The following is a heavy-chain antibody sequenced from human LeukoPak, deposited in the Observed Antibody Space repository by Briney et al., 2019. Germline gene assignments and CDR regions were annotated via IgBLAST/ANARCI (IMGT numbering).Heavy chain of an antibody. J-gene: IGHJ1*01. D-gene: IGHD6-19*01. V-gene: IGHV1-18*01. Sequence: GASVKVSCKASGGTFSSYAISWVRQAPGQGLEWMGWISADSGNTNYAQNFHGRLTLTTDTSTSTVYMELRSLRSNDTAVYYCARVLGSSGWSPTQYFQHWGQGTLVTVSS. CDR2: ISADSGNT. CDR1: GGTFSSYA. CDR3: ARVLGSSGWSPTQYFQH.